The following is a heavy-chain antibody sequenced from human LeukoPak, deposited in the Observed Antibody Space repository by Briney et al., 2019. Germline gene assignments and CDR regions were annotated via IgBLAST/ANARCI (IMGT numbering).Heavy chain of an antibody. D-gene: IGHD1-14*01. CDR3: ARHPGSAYYYYYYMDV. Sequence: GESLKISCEGSGYTFTSYWIAWVRQMPGKGLEWMGIIYPGDSDTRYSPSFQGQVTISADKSISTAYLQWSSLKASDTAMYYCARHPGSAYYYYYYMDVWGKGTTVTVSS. V-gene: IGHV5-51*01. CDR1: GYTFTSYW. J-gene: IGHJ6*03. CDR2: IYPGDSDT.